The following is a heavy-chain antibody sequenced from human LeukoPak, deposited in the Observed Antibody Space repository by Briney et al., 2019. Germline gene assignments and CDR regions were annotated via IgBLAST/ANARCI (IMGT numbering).Heavy chain of an antibody. CDR2: IYNDGTT. J-gene: IGHJ6*02. CDR3: ARDTTPAPYYDFWSGYSTTSGGMDV. V-gene: IGHV3-66*01. CDR1: GFTVITSF. Sequence: GGSLRLSCAASGFTVITSFMSWVRQAPGKGLEWISVIYNDGTTYYADSVKGRFTISRDNAKNSLYLQMNSLRAEDTAVYYCARDTTPAPYYDFWSGYSTTSGGMDVWGQGTTVTVSS. D-gene: IGHD3-3*01.